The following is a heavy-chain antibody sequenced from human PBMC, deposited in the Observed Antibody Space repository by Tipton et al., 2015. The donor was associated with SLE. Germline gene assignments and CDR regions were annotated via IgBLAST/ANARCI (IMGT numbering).Heavy chain of an antibody. Sequence: GLVKPSETLSLTCNVSGYSIRDGYYWGWIRQPPGKGLEWIGSIFYTGSTYYNPSPKSRVSFSIDTSKHQFSLKLNSVTAADTAVYYCARGHYSGPFDSWGQGTLVTVSS. J-gene: IGHJ4*02. D-gene: IGHD5-12*01. CDR2: IFYTGST. CDR3: ARGHYSGPFDS. CDR1: GYSIRDGYY. V-gene: IGHV4-38-2*02.